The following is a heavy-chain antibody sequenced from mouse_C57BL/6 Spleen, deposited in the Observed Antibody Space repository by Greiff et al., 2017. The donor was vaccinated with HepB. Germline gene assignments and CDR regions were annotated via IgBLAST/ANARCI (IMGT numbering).Heavy chain of an antibody. V-gene: IGHV1-64*01. Sequence: VQLQQPGAELVKPGASVKLSCKASGYTFTSYWMHWVKQRPGQGLEWIGMIHPNSGSTNYNEKFKSKATLTVDKSSSTAYMQLSSLTSKDSAVYYCAREGGATMITTGDWYFDVWGTGTTVTVSS. D-gene: IGHD2-4*01. CDR2: IHPNSGST. CDR3: AREGGATMITTGDWYFDV. CDR1: GYTFTSYW. J-gene: IGHJ1*03.